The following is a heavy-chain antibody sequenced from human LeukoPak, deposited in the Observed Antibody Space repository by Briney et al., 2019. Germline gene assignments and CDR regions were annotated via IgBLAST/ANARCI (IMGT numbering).Heavy chain of an antibody. V-gene: IGHV3-7*04. J-gene: IGHJ4*02. CDR3: ARGTTLEYCSGGSCFTKPYYFDY. Sequence: WGSLRLTCAASGFTFSSYWLSWVRQAPGKGLEWLANIKQDGSEKYYVDSVKGRFTISRDNDKNSLYLQMNSLRDEDMAVYYCARGTTLEYCSGGSCFTKPYYFDYWGQGTLVTVSS. D-gene: IGHD2-15*01. CDR1: GFTFSSYW. CDR2: IKQDGSEK.